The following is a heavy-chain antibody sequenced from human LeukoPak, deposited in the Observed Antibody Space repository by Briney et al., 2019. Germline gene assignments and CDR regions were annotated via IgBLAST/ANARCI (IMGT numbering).Heavy chain of an antibody. V-gene: IGHV4-61*02. CDR2: IYSSGST. CDR3: ARGGSDYYDSNGYSTDY. CDR1: GDSISSGNYY. D-gene: IGHD3-22*01. Sequence: RTSETLSLTCTVSGDSISSGNYYWSWIRQPAGQGLEWIGRIYSSGSTYYNPSLKSRVAISIDTSKNQFSLKLSSVTAADTPVHYCARGGSDYYDSNGYSTDYWGQGILVTVSS. J-gene: IGHJ4*02.